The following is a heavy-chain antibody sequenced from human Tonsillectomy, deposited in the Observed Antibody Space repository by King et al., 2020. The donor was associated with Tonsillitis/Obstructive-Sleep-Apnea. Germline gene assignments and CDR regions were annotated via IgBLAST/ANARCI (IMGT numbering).Heavy chain of an antibody. CDR1: GFTFSSYA. CDR3: ARGGFGDRGDY. D-gene: IGHD3-10*01. Sequence: VQLVESGGGVVQPGRSLRLSCAASGFTFSSYAMHWVRQAPGKGLEWVALISYDGGYKYYADSVKGRFTISRDNSKNTLYLQMNSLRAEDTALYYCARGGFGDRGDYWGQGTLVTVSS. J-gene: IGHJ4*02. CDR2: ISYDGGYK. V-gene: IGHV3-30*01.